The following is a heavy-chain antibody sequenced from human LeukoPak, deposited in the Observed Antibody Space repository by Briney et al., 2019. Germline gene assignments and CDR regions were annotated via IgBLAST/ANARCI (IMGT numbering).Heavy chain of an antibody. J-gene: IGHJ4*02. CDR2: ISTSSSYT. CDR1: GFTLSDDY. D-gene: IGHD5-12*01. V-gene: IGHV3-11*03. CDR3: AKGGYQYYFDY. Sequence: SGGSLRLSCAASGFTLSDDYMSWIRQAPGKGLEWVSYISTSSSYTNYADSVKGRFTISRDNAKNSLYLQMNSLRAEDTAVYYCAKGGYQYYFDYWGQGTLVTVSS.